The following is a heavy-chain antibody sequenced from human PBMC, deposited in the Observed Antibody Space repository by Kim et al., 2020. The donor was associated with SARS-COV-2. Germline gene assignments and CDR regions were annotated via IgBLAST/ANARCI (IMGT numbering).Heavy chain of an antibody. V-gene: IGHV3-21*01. J-gene: IGHJ3*02. CDR2: ISSSSSYI. CDR3: ARDKGGTFGRVITMVQRDAFDI. Sequence: GGSLRLSCAASGFTFSSYSMNWVRQAPGKGLEWVSSISSSSSYIYYADSVKGRFTISRDNAKNSLYLQMNSLRAEDTAVYYCARDKGGTFGRVITMVQRDAFDIGGQGKMVTVSS. CDR1: GFTFSSYS. D-gene: IGHD3-10*01.